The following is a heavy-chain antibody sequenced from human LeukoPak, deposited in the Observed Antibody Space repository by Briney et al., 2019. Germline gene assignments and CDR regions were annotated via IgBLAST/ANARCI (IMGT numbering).Heavy chain of an antibody. D-gene: IGHD3-22*01. CDR2: VNLNSGGT. Sequence: ASEKVSCKASGYTFTGYYMHWVRQGPGQGHELMGWVNLNSGGTNYAQKYQGRVTMTRDTSISTAYMELSMLRSDDTAVYYCARDGEYYYDSSGYFQFGYWGQGTLVTVSS. J-gene: IGHJ4*02. CDR3: ARDGEYYYDSSGYFQFGY. CDR1: GYTFTGYY. V-gene: IGHV1-2*02.